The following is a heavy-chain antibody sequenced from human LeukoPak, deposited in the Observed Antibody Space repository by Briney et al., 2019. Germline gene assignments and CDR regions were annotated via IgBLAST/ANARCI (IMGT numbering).Heavy chain of an antibody. V-gene: IGHV1-69*13. Sequence: GASVKVSCKASGGTFSNYAFSWVRQAPGQGLEWMGGIIPIFGTTNYAQRFQGRVTITADESTTTAYMELSSLRSEDTAVHYCARTTFGNTLINNYYYYMDVWGKGTTVTVSS. CDR1: GGTFSNYA. CDR2: IIPIFGTT. CDR3: ARTTFGNTLINNYYYYMDV. D-gene: IGHD2/OR15-2a*01. J-gene: IGHJ6*03.